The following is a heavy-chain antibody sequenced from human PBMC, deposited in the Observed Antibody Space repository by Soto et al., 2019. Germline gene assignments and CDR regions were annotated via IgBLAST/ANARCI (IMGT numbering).Heavy chain of an antibody. V-gene: IGHV4-61*01. CDR3: ARALATFDFDY. D-gene: IGHD3-16*01. CDR1: GGSASSGSYY. J-gene: IGHJ4*02. CDR2: IYYSGST. Sequence: PSETLSLTCTVSGGSASSGSYYWSWIRQPPGKGLEWIGYIYYSGSTNYNPSLKSRVTISVDTSKNQFSLKLSSVTAADTAVYYCARALATFDFDYWGQGTLVTVSS.